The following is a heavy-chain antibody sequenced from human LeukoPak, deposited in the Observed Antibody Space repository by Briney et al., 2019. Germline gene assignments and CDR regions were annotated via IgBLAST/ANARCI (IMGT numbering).Heavy chain of an antibody. J-gene: IGHJ4*02. V-gene: IGHV3-30*02. CDR3: ASQGVPAALDY. CDR2: IRYDGSNT. D-gene: IGHD2-15*01. CDR1: GFSFRSCG. Sequence: PGGSLRLSCAASGFSFRSCGTHWVRQAPGKGLEWVAFIRYDGSNTYYADSVKGRFTISRDNSKNTLYLQMNSLRAEDTAVYYCASQGVPAALDYWGQGTLVTVSS.